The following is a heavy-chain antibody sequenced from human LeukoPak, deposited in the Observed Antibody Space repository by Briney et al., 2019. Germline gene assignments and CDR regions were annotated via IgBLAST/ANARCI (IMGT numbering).Heavy chain of an antibody. D-gene: IGHD6-13*01. CDR2: INPNSGGT. V-gene: IGHV1-2*02. Sequence: GASVKVSCKASGYTFTGYYMHWVRQAPGQGLEWMGWINPNSGGTNYAQKFQGRVTMTRDTSISTAYMELSRLRSDDTAVYYCARFPSAAAGTAIDYWGQGTLVTVSS. J-gene: IGHJ4*02. CDR3: ARFPSAAAGTAIDY. CDR1: GYTFTGYY.